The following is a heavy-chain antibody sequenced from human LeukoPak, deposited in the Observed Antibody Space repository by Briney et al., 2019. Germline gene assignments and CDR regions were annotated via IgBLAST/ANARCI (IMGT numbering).Heavy chain of an antibody. Sequence: PGGSLRLSCAASGFTFSSYAMNWVRQAPGKGLEWVANIKQDGSEKYYVDSVKGRFTISRDNAKNSLYLQMNSLRAEDTAVYYCARVDGNWNYDAFDIWGQGTMVTVSS. CDR1: GFTFSSYA. V-gene: IGHV3-7*01. CDR3: ARVDGNWNYDAFDI. J-gene: IGHJ3*02. CDR2: IKQDGSEK. D-gene: IGHD1-7*01.